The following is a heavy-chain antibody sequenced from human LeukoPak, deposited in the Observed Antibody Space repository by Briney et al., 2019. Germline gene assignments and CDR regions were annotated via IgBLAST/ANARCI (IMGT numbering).Heavy chain of an antibody. V-gene: IGHV3-53*05. CDR2: IYSGGST. Sequence: GGSLRLFCAASGFPVSSDYMSWARQAPGKGLGWVSVIYSGGSTYYADSVKGRFTISRDKSKNTVYLQMNSLRFEDTAMYYCARNWFDPWGQGTLVTVSS. CDR1: GFPVSSDY. J-gene: IGHJ5*02. CDR3: ARNWFDP.